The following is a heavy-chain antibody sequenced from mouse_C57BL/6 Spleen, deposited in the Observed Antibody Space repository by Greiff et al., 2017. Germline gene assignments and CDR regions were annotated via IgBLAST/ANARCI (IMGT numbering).Heavy chain of an antibody. J-gene: IGHJ2*01. CDR2: IDPSDSET. CDR3: ARSRGFSYYFDY. Sequence: QVQLKQPGAELVRPGSSVKLSCKASGYTFTSYWMHWVKQRPIQGLEWIGNIDPSDSETHYNQKFKDKATLTVDKSSSTAYMQLSSLTSEDSAVYYCARSRGFSYYFDYWGQGTTLTVSS. V-gene: IGHV1-52*01. CDR1: GYTFTSYW.